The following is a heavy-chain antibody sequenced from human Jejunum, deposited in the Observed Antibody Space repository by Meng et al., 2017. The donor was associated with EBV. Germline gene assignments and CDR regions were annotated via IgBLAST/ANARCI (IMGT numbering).Heavy chain of an antibody. V-gene: IGHV4-34*01. D-gene: IGHD3-10*01. CDR3: ARLGGYASGTYYPIDP. CDR2: INHGGGA. J-gene: IGHJ5*02. CDR1: GGSLRDYY. Sequence: HPQGWAVRIFRPRETLTLTCALYGGSLRDYYWTWIRQPPGKGLEWIGEINHGGGAIYNPSLKSRVTISVDTSKNQFSLKLSSVTAADTAVYYCARLGGYASGTYYPIDPWGQGTLVTVSS.